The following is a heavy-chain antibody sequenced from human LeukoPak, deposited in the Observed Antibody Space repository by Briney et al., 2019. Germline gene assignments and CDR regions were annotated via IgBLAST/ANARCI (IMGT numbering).Heavy chain of an antibody. CDR3: ATDYYGMDV. CDR1: GGSISSYY. V-gene: IGHV4-59*12. J-gene: IGHJ6*02. Sequence: SETLSLTCTVSGGSISSYYWSWIRQPPGKGLEWIGYIYYSGSTNYNPSLKSRVTISVDTSKNQFSLKLSSVTAADTAVYYCATDYYGMDVWGQGTTVTVSS. CDR2: IYYSGST.